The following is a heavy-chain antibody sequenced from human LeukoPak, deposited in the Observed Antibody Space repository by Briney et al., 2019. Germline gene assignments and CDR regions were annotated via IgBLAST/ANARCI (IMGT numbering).Heavy chain of an antibody. Sequence: PGGSLRLSCAAYGFTFSSYSMNWVRQAPGKWLEWVSSISISGSYIYYGGSVKGRFTISRDNAKKSLYLQMNSLRAEDTAVYYCARDGANYGSGSFSYYYYMDVWGKGTTVTISS. D-gene: IGHD3-10*01. CDR1: GFTFSSYS. CDR2: ISISGSYI. J-gene: IGHJ6*03. CDR3: ARDGANYGSGSFSYYYYMDV. V-gene: IGHV3-21*01.